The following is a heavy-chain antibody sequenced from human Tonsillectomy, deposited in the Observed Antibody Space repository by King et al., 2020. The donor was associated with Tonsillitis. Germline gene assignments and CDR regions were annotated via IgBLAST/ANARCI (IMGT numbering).Heavy chain of an antibody. J-gene: IGHJ4*01. Sequence: HVQLVESGGGVVQPGGSLRLSCVASGDTFSTDGMHWVRQAPGKGLEWVSFIRYNGGYIRYADSVKGRFTTSRDNSKNTLYLQMNRLRAEDTAVYYCAKERVTPGSCFDIWGHGTVVTVST. CDR2: IRYNGGYI. CDR3: AKERVTPGSCFDI. D-gene: IGHD2-21*02. V-gene: IGHV3-30*02. CDR1: GDTFSTDG.